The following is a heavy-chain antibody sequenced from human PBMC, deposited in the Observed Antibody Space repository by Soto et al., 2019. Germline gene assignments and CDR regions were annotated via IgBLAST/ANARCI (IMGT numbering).Heavy chain of an antibody. Sequence: SETLSLTCTVSGTSISSYYCIFIRQPPGKGLEWIANIHYSGTTNYNPSLASRVTLSVDTSKNQFSLKMTSVTAADRAMYFCARYNSYAIDYWGRGTLVTVSS. CDR3: ARYNSYAIDY. D-gene: IGHD2-8*01. CDR1: GTSISSYY. V-gene: IGHV4-59*01. J-gene: IGHJ4*02. CDR2: IHYSGTT.